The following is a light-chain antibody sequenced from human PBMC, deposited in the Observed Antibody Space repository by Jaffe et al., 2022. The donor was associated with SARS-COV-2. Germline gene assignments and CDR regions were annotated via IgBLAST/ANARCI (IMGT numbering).Light chain of an antibody. CDR3: QQYKFWPWT. CDR1: QSVGSN. Sequence: EVMMTQSPDTMYASQGEGVTLSCRAGQSVGSNLAWFQQKPGQAPRLIIYDVSTRAADIPARFSGGGSGTDFTLTIDSLQSEDFTVYYCQQYKFWPWTFGLGTRVAFK. CDR2: DVS. V-gene: IGKV3D-15*01. J-gene: IGKJ1*01.